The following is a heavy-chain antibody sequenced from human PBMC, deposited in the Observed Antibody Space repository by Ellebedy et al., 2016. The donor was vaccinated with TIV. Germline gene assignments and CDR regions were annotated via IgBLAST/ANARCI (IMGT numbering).Heavy chain of an antibody. Sequence: MPGGSLRLSCTVSGGSISRSSYYWGWTRQPPGRGLAWIGSLYYSGSTYDNPSLKSRVTISVDTSNNQFSLKLSAVTAADTAVYYCARDLGGSGPVQGTSGMDVWGQGTTVTVSS. J-gene: IGHJ6*02. D-gene: IGHD3-10*01. V-gene: IGHV4-39*02. CDR2: LYYSGST. CDR3: ARDLGGSGPVQGTSGMDV. CDR1: GGSISRSSYY.